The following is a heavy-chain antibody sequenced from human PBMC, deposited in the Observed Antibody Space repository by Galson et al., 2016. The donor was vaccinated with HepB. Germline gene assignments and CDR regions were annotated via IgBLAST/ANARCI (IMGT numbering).Heavy chain of an antibody. D-gene: IGHD2-15*01. CDR1: GDSISRNHW. V-gene: IGHV4-4*02. J-gene: IGHJ4*02. CDR2: VFHNGNT. CDR3: ARRLYCSGGSCYIFDS. Sequence: SETLSLTCVVSGDSISRNHWWSWVRQPPGKGLEWIGDVFHNGNTNYKSSLKSRVTISVDKSKNQFSLNLTSVTAADTAVYYCARRLYCSGGSCYIFDSWGQGTLVTVSS.